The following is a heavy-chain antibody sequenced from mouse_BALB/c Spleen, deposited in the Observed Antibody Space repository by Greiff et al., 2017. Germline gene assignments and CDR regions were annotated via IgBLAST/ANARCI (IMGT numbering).Heavy chain of an antibody. CDR1: GYTFTDYW. CDR2: IDPSDSYT. Sequence: QVQLQQPGAELVMPGASVKMSCKASGYTFTDYWMHWVKQRPGQGLEWIGAIDPSDSYTSYNQKFKGKATLTVDESSSTAYMQLSSLTSEDSAVYYCARGEITSWFAYWGQGTLVTVSA. V-gene: IGHV1-69*01. J-gene: IGHJ3*01. D-gene: IGHD2-4*01. CDR3: ARGEITSWFAY.